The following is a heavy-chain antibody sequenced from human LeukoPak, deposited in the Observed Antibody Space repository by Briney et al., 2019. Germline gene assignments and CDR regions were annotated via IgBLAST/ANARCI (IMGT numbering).Heavy chain of an antibody. CDR2: ISPHNGNT. V-gene: IGHV1-18*01. J-gene: IGHJ4*02. CDR3: ARAWIAVAGPGTSDY. CDR1: GYTFISYG. Sequence: GASVKVSCKASGYTFISYGINWVRQAPGQGLEWMGWISPHNGNTNYAQKLQGRVTMTTDTSTSTAYMEVRSLRSDDTAVYYCARAWIAVAGPGTSDYWGQGTLAMVSS. D-gene: IGHD6-19*01.